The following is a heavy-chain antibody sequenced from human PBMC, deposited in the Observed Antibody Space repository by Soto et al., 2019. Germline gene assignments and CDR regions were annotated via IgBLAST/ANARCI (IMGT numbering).Heavy chain of an antibody. Sequence: QVQLVQSGAEVKKPGSSVKVSCKASGGTFSSYAISWVRQAPGQGLEWMGGIIPIFGTANYAQKFQGRVTITADESTSTAYMELSSLRSEDTAVYYCARGRYMVVAATLDVYFDYWGQGTLVTVSS. V-gene: IGHV1-69*01. CDR1: GGTFSSYA. J-gene: IGHJ4*02. CDR2: IIPIFGTA. CDR3: ARGRYMVVAATLDVYFDY. D-gene: IGHD2-15*01.